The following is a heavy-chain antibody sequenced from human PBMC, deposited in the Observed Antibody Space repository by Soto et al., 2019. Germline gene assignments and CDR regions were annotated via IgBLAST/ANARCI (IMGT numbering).Heavy chain of an antibody. D-gene: IGHD4-17*01. Sequence: SQTLSLTCAISGDSVSSNSAAWNWIRQSPSRGLEWLGRTYYGSKWYNDYAVSVKSRITINPDTSKNQFSLQLNSVTPEDTAVYYCARVFKNLASTVTTWGMDVWGQGTTVTVSS. CDR2: TYYGSKWYN. J-gene: IGHJ6*02. CDR3: ARVFKNLASTVTTWGMDV. CDR1: GDSVSSNSAA. V-gene: IGHV6-1*01.